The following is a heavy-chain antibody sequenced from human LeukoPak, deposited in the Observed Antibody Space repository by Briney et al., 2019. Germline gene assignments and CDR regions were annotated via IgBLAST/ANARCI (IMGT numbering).Heavy chain of an antibody. D-gene: IGHD2/OR15-2a*01. CDR2: IYPGDSDT. CDR1: VSSFITYW. V-gene: IGHV5-51*01. Sequence: KRGESLKISSTAAVSSFITYWIGGVRQMPGKGLEWMGIIYPGDSDTIYSPSFQGQVTISVDKSISTAYLQWSSLKASDTAMYYCSRGEYYSDYWGQGTLVTVSS. J-gene: IGHJ4*02. CDR3: SRGEYYSDY.